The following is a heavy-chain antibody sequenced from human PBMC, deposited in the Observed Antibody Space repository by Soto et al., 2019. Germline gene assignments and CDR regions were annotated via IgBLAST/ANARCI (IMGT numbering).Heavy chain of an antibody. J-gene: IGHJ4*02. D-gene: IGHD4-17*01. Sequence: PGGSLRLSCAASGFTFSNYAMTWVRQGPAKGLEWVSGIRASGGDTYYADSVRGRITISRDNSKNTMYLQMNSLRPEDTAVYYCAKRIYGGFDYWGQGTLVTVSS. V-gene: IGHV3-23*01. CDR3: AKRIYGGFDY. CDR2: IRASGGDT. CDR1: GFTFSNYA.